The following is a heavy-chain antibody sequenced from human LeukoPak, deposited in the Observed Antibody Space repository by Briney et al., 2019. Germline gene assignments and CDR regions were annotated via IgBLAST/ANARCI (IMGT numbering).Heavy chain of an antibody. CDR3: GRDGVPAAADY. D-gene: IGHD2-2*01. CDR1: GFTFSSHW. V-gene: IGHV3-74*01. J-gene: IGHJ4*02. Sequence: GGSLRLSCAVSGFTFSSHWMRWVRQAPGKGLVWVSHIKSDGTSTNYADSVKGRFTISRDNAKNTRFLQMNSLRAEDTAVYYCGRDGVPAAADYWGQGTLVTVSS. CDR2: IKSDGTST.